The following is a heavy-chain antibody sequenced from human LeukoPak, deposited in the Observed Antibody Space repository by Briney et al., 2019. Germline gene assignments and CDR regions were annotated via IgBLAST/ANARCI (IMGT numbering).Heavy chain of an antibody. V-gene: IGHV4-34*01. Sequence: SETLSLTCTGSAGSISSYYWGWIRQPPGKGLEWVGEINHGGRSNSNPSLKSRVTISVDTSKNQFSLKLSSVSAADTAVYSCARGPEMATWGQGTLVTVS. D-gene: IGHD5-24*01. CDR2: INHGGRS. CDR3: ARGPEMAT. CDR1: AGSISSYY. J-gene: IGHJ5*02.